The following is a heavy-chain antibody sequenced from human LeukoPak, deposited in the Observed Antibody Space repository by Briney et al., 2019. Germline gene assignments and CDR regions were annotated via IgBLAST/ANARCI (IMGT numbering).Heavy chain of an antibody. D-gene: IGHD6-13*01. CDR3: ARGRVEWVYSSSPPPFDY. J-gene: IGHJ4*02. Sequence: ASVKVSCKASGYTFTGYYMHWVRQAPGQGLEWMGRINPNSGGTNYAQKFQGRVTMTRDTSISTAYMELSRLRSDDTAVYYCARGRVEWVYSSSPPPFDYWGQGTLVTVSS. CDR1: GYTFTGYY. CDR2: INPNSGGT. V-gene: IGHV1-2*06.